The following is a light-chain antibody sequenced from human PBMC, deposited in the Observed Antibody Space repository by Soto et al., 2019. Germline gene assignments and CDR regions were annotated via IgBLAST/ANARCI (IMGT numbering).Light chain of an antibody. V-gene: IGLV2-8*01. CDR1: SSDVGGYNY. Sequence: QSALTQPPSASGSPGQSVTISCTGTSSDVGGYNYVSWYQQHPGKAPKLMIYEVSKRPSGVPDRFSGSKSGNTASLTVSGLQAEDEAAYYCSSYAGSNKGSVFGTGTKVTVL. CDR2: EVS. J-gene: IGLJ1*01. CDR3: SSYAGSNKGSV.